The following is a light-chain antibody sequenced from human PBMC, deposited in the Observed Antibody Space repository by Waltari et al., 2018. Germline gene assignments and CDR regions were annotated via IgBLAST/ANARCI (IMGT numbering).Light chain of an antibody. CDR2: DTS. V-gene: IGKV3-11*01. J-gene: IGKJ4*01. CDR3: QQRTNWPLT. CDR1: QSVNNY. Sequence: DIVLTQSPATLSLSPGERATLSCRASQSVNNYLAWYQQKPGQAPRLLIYDTSNWATGIPARFSGSGSGTDFTLTISSLEPEDFAVYYCQQRTNWPLTFGGGTKVEIK.